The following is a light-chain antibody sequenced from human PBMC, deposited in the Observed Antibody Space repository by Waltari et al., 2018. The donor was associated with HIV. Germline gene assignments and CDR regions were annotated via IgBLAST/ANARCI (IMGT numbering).Light chain of an antibody. CDR2: GNN. Sequence: QSMLTQPPSVSGAPGQRVTISCTGSSSTIGTGYDVPWYQQVPGTAPKLLISGNNNRPSGVPDRFSASKSGTSASLTISGLQAEDEADYFCQSYDISLSASVVFGGGTK. V-gene: IGLV1-40*01. CDR1: SSTIGTGYD. J-gene: IGLJ2*01. CDR3: QSYDISLSASVV.